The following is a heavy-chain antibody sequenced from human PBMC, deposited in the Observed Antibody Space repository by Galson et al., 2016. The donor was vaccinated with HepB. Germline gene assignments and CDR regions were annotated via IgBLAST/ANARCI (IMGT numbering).Heavy chain of an antibody. Sequence: SVKVSCKASGYTFTSYTLHWVRQAPGQRLEWMGCVNGGDGNTLYSQNLQGRLTMTRDTSARTAYMDLSSLTSEDTAIYYCARGLEAGNSRRFDPWGQGTLVTVPS. J-gene: IGHJ5*02. CDR2: VNGGDGNT. V-gene: IGHV1-3*01. CDR3: ARGLEAGNSRRFDP. CDR1: GYTFTSYT. D-gene: IGHD6-13*01.